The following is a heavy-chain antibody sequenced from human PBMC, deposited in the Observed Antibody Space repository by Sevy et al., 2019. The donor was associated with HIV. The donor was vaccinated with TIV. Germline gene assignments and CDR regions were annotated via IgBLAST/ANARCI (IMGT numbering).Heavy chain of an antibody. CDR2: IKQDGSEK. D-gene: IGHD7-27*01. J-gene: IGHJ4*02. CDR3: ARAPFWALDY. V-gene: IGHV3-7*01. Sequence: GGCLRLSCAASGFTLSNYWMSWVRQAPGKGLEWVANIKQDGSEKYYVDSVKGRFTISRDNAKNSLYLQMNSLRAEDTAVYYCARAPFWALDYWGQGTLVTVSS. CDR1: GFTLSNYW.